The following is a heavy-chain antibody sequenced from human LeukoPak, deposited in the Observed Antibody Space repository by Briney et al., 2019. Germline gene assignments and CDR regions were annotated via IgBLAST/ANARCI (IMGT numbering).Heavy chain of an antibody. D-gene: IGHD4-11*01. CDR1: GFIFSHHG. V-gene: IGHV3-33*01. J-gene: IGHJ4*01. Sequence: GGSQRLSCAASGFIFSHHGMHWVRQAPGKGLEWVAVIWSYGTNRFYADSVKGRFTISRDNSQNTVFLQMNSLTVKDTATYYCARDAQRGFDYSNSLKNWGHGTLVTVSS. CDR2: IWSYGTNR. CDR3: ARDAQRGFDYSNSLKN.